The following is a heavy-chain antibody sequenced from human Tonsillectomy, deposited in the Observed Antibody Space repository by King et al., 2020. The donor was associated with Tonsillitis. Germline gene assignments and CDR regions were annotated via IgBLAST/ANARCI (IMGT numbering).Heavy chain of an antibody. Sequence: VQLVESGGGLVQRGGSLRLSCAGSGFTFRSYWMDWVRQAPGKGLEWVANINEDGSETHYVASVKGRFTISRDNAKNSLYLEMNSLRAEDTAVYYCARVRLGSSYDNLASWGQGTLVTVSS. D-gene: IGHD3-16*01. CDR3: ARVRLGSSYDNLAS. CDR1: GFTFRSYW. V-gene: IGHV3-7*01. CDR2: INEDGSET. J-gene: IGHJ4*02.